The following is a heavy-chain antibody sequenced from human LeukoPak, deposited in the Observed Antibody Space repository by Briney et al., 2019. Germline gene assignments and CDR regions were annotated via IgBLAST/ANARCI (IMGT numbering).Heavy chain of an antibody. CDR2: TIPIFGTA. Sequence: SVKVSCKASGGTFSSYAISWVRQAPGQGLEWMGGTIPIFGTANYAQKFQGRVTITTDESTSTAYMELSSLRSEDTAVYYCARDLLGYCSSTSCYLGWFDPWGQGTLVTVSS. CDR1: GGTFSSYA. V-gene: IGHV1-69*05. CDR3: ARDLLGYCSSTSCYLGWFDP. D-gene: IGHD2-2*01. J-gene: IGHJ5*02.